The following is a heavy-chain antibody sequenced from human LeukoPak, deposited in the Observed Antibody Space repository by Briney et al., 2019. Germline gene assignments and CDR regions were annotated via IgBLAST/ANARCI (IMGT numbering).Heavy chain of an antibody. CDR2: IHDDGST. D-gene: IGHD3-9*01. J-gene: IGHJ4*02. CDR3: ARDLSFDWFPYYFDY. V-gene: IGHV4-4*02. CDR1: GDSISSRNW. Sequence: SETLSLTCAVSGDSISSRNWWSWVRQAPGKGLEWIGEIHDDGSTKYNPSLESRASISIDASKNQFSLKVSSVTAADTAIYYCARDLSFDWFPYYFDYWGQGILVTVSS.